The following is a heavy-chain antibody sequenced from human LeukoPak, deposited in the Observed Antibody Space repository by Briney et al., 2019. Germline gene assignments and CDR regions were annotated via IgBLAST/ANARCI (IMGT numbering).Heavy chain of an antibody. CDR3: ARVGGDTAMVS. V-gene: IGHV3-74*01. D-gene: IGHD5-18*01. CDR1: GFTFSSYW. J-gene: IGHJ5*02. Sequence: GGSLRLSCAASGFTFSSYWMHWVRQAPGKGLVWVSRINSDGSSTSYADTVKGRFTISRDNAKNTLYLQMNSLRAEDTAVYYCARVGGDTAMVSWGQGTLVTVSS. CDR2: INSDGSST.